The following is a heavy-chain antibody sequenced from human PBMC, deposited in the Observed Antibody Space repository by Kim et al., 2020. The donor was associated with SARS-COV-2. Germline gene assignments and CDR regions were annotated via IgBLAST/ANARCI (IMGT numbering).Heavy chain of an antibody. Sequence: VKGRITISRDNSKNTVYLQMNSLRADDTAVYYCAKEGGTCKSISCYTDYWGQGTLVTVSS. D-gene: IGHD2-2*02. V-gene: IGHV3-23*01. J-gene: IGHJ4*02. CDR3: AKEGGTCKSISCYTDY.